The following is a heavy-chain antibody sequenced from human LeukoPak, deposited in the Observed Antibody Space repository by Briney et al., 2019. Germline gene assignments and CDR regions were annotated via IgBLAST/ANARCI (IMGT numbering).Heavy chain of an antibody. CDR3: ARARLWFGTSWFDP. J-gene: IGHJ5*02. CDR1: GGSISSSNW. Sequence: SETLSLTCAVSGGSISSSNWWSWVRQPPGKGLEWIGEIYHSGSTNYNPSLKSRVTISVDTSKNQFSLKLSSVTAADTAVYYCARARLWFGTSWFDPWGQGTLVTVSS. V-gene: IGHV4-4*02. CDR2: IYHSGST. D-gene: IGHD3-10*01.